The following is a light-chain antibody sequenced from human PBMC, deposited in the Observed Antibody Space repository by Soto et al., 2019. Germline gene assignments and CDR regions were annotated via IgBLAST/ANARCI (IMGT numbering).Light chain of an antibody. CDR3: QQRSNWPPIT. Sequence: DIVMTQTPLSLSVTPGQPASISCQSSQSLLHSDGKTYLSWYLQRPGQPPRLLIHDASHRAAGIPARFSGSGFGTDFTLTISSLEPEDAAVYYCQQRSNWPPITFGQGTRLEIK. V-gene: IGKV2D-29*01. J-gene: IGKJ5*01. CDR1: QSLLHSDGKTY. CDR2: DAS.